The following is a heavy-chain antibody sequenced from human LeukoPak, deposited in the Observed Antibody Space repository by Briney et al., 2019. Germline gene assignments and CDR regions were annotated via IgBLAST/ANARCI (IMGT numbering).Heavy chain of an antibody. CDR2: INPINGDT. CDR3: ARPGGGLDY. V-gene: IGHV1-2*02. J-gene: IGHJ4*02. Sequence: GASVKVSCKTSGYIFADYYMHWVRQTPGHGLDWMGWINPINGDTNYAPKFRARVTMTRNKSISTAYLDVTGLTFDDTATYYCARPGGGLDYWGQGTLVTVSS. D-gene: IGHD3-10*01. CDR1: GYIFADYY.